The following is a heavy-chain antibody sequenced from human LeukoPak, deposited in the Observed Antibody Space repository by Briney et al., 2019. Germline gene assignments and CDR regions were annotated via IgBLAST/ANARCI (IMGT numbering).Heavy chain of an antibody. D-gene: IGHD3-22*01. V-gene: IGHV4-4*07. J-gene: IGHJ4*02. Sequence: SETLSLTCAVAGGSISSYFWTWIRQPAGKGLEWIGRIYTSGSTNYNPSLKSRVTMSVDTSKNQFSLKLSSVTAADTAVYYCARAGDSSGYEYYFDYWGQGTLVTVSS. CDR3: ARAGDSSGYEYYFDY. CDR2: IYTSGST. CDR1: GGSISSYF.